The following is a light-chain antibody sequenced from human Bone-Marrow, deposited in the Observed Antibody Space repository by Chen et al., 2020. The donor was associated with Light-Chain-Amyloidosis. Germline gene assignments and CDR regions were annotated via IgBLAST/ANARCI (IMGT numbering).Light chain of an antibody. CDR1: DLPKKY. CDR3: QSADSSGTYEVI. J-gene: IGLJ2*01. V-gene: IGLV3-25*03. Sequence: SYELTQPPSGSVSPGQTARITCSGDDLPKKYAYWYQQKPGQAPVLVIRRDTERPSGISERFSGSSSGKTATLTVSGVQAEDEADYHCQSADSSGTYEVIFGGGAKLTVL. CDR2: RDT.